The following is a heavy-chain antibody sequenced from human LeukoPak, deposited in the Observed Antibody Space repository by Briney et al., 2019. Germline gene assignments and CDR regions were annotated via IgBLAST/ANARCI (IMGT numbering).Heavy chain of an antibody. CDR1: GFTFSSYA. CDR2: ISGSGGST. V-gene: IGHV3-23*01. D-gene: IGHD4-17*01. Sequence: PGGSLRLSCAASGFTFSSYAMSWVRQAPGKGLEWVSAISGSGGSTYYADSVKGRFTISRDNSKNTLCLQMNSLRAEDTAVYYCAKDPLETTVTTYDYWGQGTLVTVSS. CDR3: AKDPLETTVTTYDY. J-gene: IGHJ4*02.